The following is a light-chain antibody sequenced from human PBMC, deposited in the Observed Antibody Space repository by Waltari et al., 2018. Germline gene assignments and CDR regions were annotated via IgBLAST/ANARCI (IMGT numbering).Light chain of an antibody. J-gene: IGLJ3*02. CDR3: CSYVQKDIWL. Sequence: QSALTQPASVSGAPGRSITIPCTGTTGDGGHSNFSSWYQHHPGKVPKLIIYEVIKRPSGISDRFTGSKSGNTDSLSISGLQAEDEADYYCCSYVQKDIWLFGGGTKVTVL. V-gene: IGLV2-23*02. CDR1: TGDGGHSNF. CDR2: EVI.